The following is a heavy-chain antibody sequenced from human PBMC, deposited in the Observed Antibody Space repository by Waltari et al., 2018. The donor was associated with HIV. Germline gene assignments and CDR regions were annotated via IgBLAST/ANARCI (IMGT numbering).Heavy chain of an antibody. D-gene: IGHD3-10*01. CDR1: GYSISSGYF. J-gene: IGHJ5*02. CDR2: MFHNGST. V-gene: IGHV4-38-2*02. Sequence: QVQLQESGPGLVKPSETLSLTCAVSGYSISSGYFWGWNRQPPGKALEWIGSMFHNGSTYYNPSLKSRVTISVDTSKNQFSLKLRSVTSADTAIHYCAREWGTLMVAWFDPWGQGTLVTVSS. CDR3: AREWGTLMVAWFDP.